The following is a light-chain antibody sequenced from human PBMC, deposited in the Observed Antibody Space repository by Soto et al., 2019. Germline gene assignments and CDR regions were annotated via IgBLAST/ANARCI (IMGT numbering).Light chain of an antibody. J-gene: IGLJ1*01. CDR2: EVS. CDR3: CSYAGSSTYV. CDR1: SSDVGSYNL. Sequence: QSALTQPASVSGSPGQSITISCTGTSSDVGSYNLVSWYQQHPGKAPKLMIYEVSKRPSGVSNRFSGSKSGNTASLTISGLQAEDGADYSCCSYAGSSTYVFGTGTRSPS. V-gene: IGLV2-23*02.